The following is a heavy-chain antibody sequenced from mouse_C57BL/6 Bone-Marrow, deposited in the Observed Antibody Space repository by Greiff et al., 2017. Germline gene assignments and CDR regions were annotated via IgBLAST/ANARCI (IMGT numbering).Heavy chain of an antibody. CDR2: IYPGGGYT. CDR3: AKYGGWYFDV. D-gene: IGHD1-1*01. CDR1: GYTFPNYW. Sequence: VQLQQSGAELVRPGTSVKMSCKASGYTFPNYWIGWAKQRPGHGPEWIGDIYPGGGYTNYNEKFKGKATLTADKSASTAYMQFSSLTSEDSAIYYCAKYGGWYFDVWGTGTTVTVSS. J-gene: IGHJ1*03. V-gene: IGHV1-63*01.